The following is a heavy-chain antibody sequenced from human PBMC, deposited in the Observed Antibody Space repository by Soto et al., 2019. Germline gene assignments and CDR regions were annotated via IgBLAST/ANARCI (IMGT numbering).Heavy chain of an antibody. CDR3: AKDRGMVRGGFDY. D-gene: IGHD3-10*01. J-gene: IGHJ4*02. CDR1: GFTFSSYG. Sequence: QVQLVESGGGVVQPGRSLRLSCAASGFTFSSYGMHWVRQAPGKGLEWVAVISYDGSNKYYADSVKGRFTISRDNSKNTLYLQMNSLRAEDTAVYYCAKDRGMVRGGFDYWGQGTLVTVSS. V-gene: IGHV3-30*18. CDR2: ISYDGSNK.